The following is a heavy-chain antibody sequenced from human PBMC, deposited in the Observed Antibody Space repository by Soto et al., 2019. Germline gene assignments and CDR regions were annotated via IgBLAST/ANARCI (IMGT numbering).Heavy chain of an antibody. CDR3: ASGWFGEFVYYFDY. Sequence: ASVKVSCKASGYTFTSYGISWVRQAPGQGLEWMGWISAYNGNTNYAQKLQGRVTMTTDTSTSTAYMELRSLGSDDTAVYYCASGWFGEFVYYFDYWGQGALVTVSS. J-gene: IGHJ4*02. V-gene: IGHV1-18*01. CDR2: ISAYNGNT. CDR1: GYTFTSYG. D-gene: IGHD3-10*01.